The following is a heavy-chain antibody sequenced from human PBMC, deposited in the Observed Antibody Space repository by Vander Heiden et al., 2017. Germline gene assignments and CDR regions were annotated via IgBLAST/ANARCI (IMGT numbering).Heavy chain of an antibody. J-gene: IGHJ4*02. D-gene: IGHD3-10*01. V-gene: IGHV3-23*01. CDR2: ISGRGGST. CDR1: GFTFSSYA. Sequence: EVQLLESGGGLVQPGGSLRLSCAASGFTFSSYAMSWVRQAPGKGLEWVSGISGRGGSTYYADSVKGRFTISRDNSKNTLYLQMNSLRAEDTAVYYCAKGAKYGSGYFDYWGQGTLVTVSS. CDR3: AKGAKYGSGYFDY.